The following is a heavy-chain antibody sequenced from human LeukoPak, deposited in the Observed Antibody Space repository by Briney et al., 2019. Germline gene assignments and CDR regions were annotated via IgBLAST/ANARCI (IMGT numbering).Heavy chain of an antibody. V-gene: IGHV3-23*01. CDR1: GFTFSSYA. CDR2: ISGSGGST. CDR3: AKRPYCSGGSCYPFDY. J-gene: IGHJ4*02. Sequence: GGSLRLSCAASGFTFSSYAVSWVRQAPGKGLEWVSAISGSGGSTYYADSVKGRFTISRDNSKNTLYLQMNSLRAEDTAVYYCAKRPYCSGGSCYPFDYWGQGTLVTVSS. D-gene: IGHD2-15*01.